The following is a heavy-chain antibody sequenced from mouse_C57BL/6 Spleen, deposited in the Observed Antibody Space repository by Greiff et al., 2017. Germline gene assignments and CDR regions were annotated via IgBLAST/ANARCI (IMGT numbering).Heavy chain of an antibody. J-gene: IGHJ4*01. D-gene: IGHD2-4*01. Sequence: VQLQQPGAELVRPGSSVKLSCKASGYTFTSYWMDWVKQRPGQGLEWIGNIYPSDSETHYNQKFKDKATLTVDKSSSTAYMQLSSLTSEDSAVYYCARFYYDYEGAMDYWGQGTSVTVSS. CDR1: GYTFTSYW. V-gene: IGHV1-61*01. CDR3: ARFYYDYEGAMDY. CDR2: IYPSDSET.